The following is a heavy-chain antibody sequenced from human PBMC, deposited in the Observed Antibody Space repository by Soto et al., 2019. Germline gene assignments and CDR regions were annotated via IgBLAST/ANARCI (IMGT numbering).Heavy chain of an antibody. CDR3: ATIINYYYYYGMDV. CDR2: FDPEDGET. CDR1: GYTLTELS. V-gene: IGHV1-24*01. J-gene: IGHJ6*02. Sequence: ASVKVSCKVSGYTLTELSMHWVRQAPGKGLEWMGGFDPEDGETIYAQKFQGRVTMTEDTSTDTAYMELSSLRSEDTAVYYCATIINYYYYYGMDVWGQGTTVTVSS. D-gene: IGHD3-10*01.